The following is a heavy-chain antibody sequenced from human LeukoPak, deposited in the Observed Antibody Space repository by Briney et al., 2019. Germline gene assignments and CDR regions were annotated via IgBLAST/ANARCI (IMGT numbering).Heavy chain of an antibody. CDR2: ISGSGGST. V-gene: IGHV3-23*01. J-gene: IGHJ4*02. CDR3: AKRGGSWATFDY. D-gene: IGHD6-13*01. CDR1: GFTFSSYG. Sequence: GGTLRLSCAASGFTFSSYGMSWVRQAPGKGLEWVSAISGSGGSTYCADSVKGRFTISRDNSKNTLYLQMNSLRAEDTAVYYCAKRGGSWATFDYWGQGTLVTVSS.